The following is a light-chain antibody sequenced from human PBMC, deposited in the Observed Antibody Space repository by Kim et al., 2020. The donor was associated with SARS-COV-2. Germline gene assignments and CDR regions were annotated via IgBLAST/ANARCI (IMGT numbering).Light chain of an antibody. CDR1: QSVSSN. J-gene: IGKJ2*01. CDR2: GAS. CDR3: QQYNNWPYT. V-gene: IGKV3-15*01. Sequence: SVPPGERATLASRASQSVSSNLAWYQQKPGQAPRLLIYGASTRATGIPSRFSGSGSGTEFTLTISSLQSEDFAVYACQQYNNWPYTFGQGTKLEI.